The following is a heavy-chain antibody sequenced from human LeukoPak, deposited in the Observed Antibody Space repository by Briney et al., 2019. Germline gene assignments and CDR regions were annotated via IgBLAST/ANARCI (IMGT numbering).Heavy chain of an antibody. Sequence: GGSLRLSCAASGFTFSSYAMSWVRQAPGKGLEWVSGISGSGSSTYYADSVKGRFTISRDTSKNTLYLQMNSLRAEDTAVYYCASFPSSGWYVSGNDFWGQGTLVTVSS. CDR2: ISGSGSST. J-gene: IGHJ4*02. D-gene: IGHD6-19*01. CDR1: GFTFSSYA. V-gene: IGHV3-23*01. CDR3: ASFPSSGWYVSGNDF.